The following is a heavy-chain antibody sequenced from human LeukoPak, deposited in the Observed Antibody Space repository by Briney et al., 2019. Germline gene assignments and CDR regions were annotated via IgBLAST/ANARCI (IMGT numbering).Heavy chain of an antibody. J-gene: IGHJ3*02. CDR2: LSGSGGDT. V-gene: IGHV3-23*01. CDR3: ARGVRTSSGYDSGI. CDR1: GFTFSRHA. D-gene: IGHD5-12*01. Sequence: GGSLRLSCAASGFTFSRHAMSWVRQAPGKGLEWVSTLSGSGGDTYNADSVKGRFTISRDNSKNTLYLQMNSLRAEDTAVYYCARGVRTSSGYDSGIWGQGTMVTVSS.